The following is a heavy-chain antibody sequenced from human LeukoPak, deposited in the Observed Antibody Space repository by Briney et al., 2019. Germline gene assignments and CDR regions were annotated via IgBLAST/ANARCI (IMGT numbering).Heavy chain of an antibody. CDR2: IKSDGTYT. D-gene: IGHD5-18*01. V-gene: IGHV3-74*01. Sequence: GGSLRLSCAASGFTFSNYWMHWVRQAPGKGLVWVSRIKSDGTYTAYADSVKGRFTISRDNAKNTLYLQMNSLRAEDTAVYYCARDSSYGYDYWGQGTLVTVSS. CDR1: GFTFSNYW. J-gene: IGHJ4*02. CDR3: ARDSSYGYDY.